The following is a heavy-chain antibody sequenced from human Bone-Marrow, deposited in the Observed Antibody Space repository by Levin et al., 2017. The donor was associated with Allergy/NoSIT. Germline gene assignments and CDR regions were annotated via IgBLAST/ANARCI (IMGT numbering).Heavy chain of an antibody. V-gene: IGHV3-66*01. CDR2: IYSGGDT. D-gene: IGHD2-8*01. Sequence: PGGSLRLSCAAAGFTVSRNYMAWVRQAPGKGLEWVSLIYSGGDTLYADSVKGRFTISRDNSKNTLYLQMNSLRVDDTAIYYCARNGVGTASGNPWGQGTLVTVSS. CDR3: ARNGVGTASGNP. CDR1: GFTVSRNY. J-gene: IGHJ4*02.